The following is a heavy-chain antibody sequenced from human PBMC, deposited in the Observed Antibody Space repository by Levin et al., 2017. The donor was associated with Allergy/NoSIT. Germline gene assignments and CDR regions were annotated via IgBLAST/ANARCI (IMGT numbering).Heavy chain of an antibody. CDR2: FYYSGTT. V-gene: IGHV4-39*01. D-gene: IGHD6-6*01. Sequence: SQTLSLTCSVSGGSIKSSYYWGWIRQPPGKGLGWIGSFYYSGTTYYNPSLKSRVTISADTSKNQFSLKLSSVTAADTAVYYCARRAETSEDAFDIWGQGTMVTVSS. J-gene: IGHJ3*02. CDR1: GGSIKSSYY. CDR3: ARRAETSEDAFDI.